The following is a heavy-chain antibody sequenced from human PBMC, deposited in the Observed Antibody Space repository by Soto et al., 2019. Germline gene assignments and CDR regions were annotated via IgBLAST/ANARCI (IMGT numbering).Heavy chain of an antibody. V-gene: IGHV1-69*13. D-gene: IGHD3-16*01. CDR1: GGTVSSYA. CDR3: ARMPGFGGYYYYGMDV. J-gene: IGHJ6*02. Sequence: GASVKVSCKASGGTVSSYAISWVRQAPGQGLEWMGGIIPIFGTANYAQKFQGRVTITADESTSTAYMELSSLRSEDTAVYYCARMPGFGGYYYYGMDVWGQGTTVTVSS. CDR2: IIPIFGTA.